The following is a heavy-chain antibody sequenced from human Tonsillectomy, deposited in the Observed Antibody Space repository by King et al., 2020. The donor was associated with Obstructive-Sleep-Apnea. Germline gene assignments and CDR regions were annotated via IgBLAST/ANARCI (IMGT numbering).Heavy chain of an antibody. CDR2: ISTYNGNT. V-gene: IGHV1-18*04. J-gene: IGHJ4*02. CDR3: ARGLSATVTPIPFDF. CDR1: GYTFTSFG. D-gene: IGHD4-17*01. Sequence: QLVQSGAEVKKPGASVKVSCKASGYTFTSFGISWVRQAPGQGLEWIGWISTYNGNTNYAQKFQGRVTMTTDTSTTTGYMGLRSLRSDDTAIYYCARGLSATVTPIPFDFWGQGTPVSVSS.